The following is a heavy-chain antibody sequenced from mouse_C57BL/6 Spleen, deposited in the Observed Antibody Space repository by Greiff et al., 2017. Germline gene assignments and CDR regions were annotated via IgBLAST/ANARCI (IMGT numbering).Heavy chain of an antibody. CDR3: ARFYYGNYGHAMDY. D-gene: IGHD2-1*01. Sequence: LQQSGAELVRPGASVKMSCKASGYTFTSYNMHWVKQTPRQGLEWIGAIYPGNGDTSYNQKFKGKATLTVDKSSSTAYMQLSSLTSEDSAVYFCARFYYGNYGHAMDYWGQGTSVTVSS. CDR1: GYTFTSYN. CDR2: IYPGNGDT. J-gene: IGHJ4*01. V-gene: IGHV1-12*01.